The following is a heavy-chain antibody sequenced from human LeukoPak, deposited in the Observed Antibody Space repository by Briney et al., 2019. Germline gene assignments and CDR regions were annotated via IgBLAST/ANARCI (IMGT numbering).Heavy chain of an antibody. CDR2: IKSKTDGGTT. J-gene: IGHJ3*02. D-gene: IGHD3-16*02. Sequence: GGSLRLSCAATGFTFSNAWLSWVRQAPGKGLEWVGRIKSKTDGGTTDYAAPVKGRFTISRDNSKNTLYLQMNSLKTEDTAVYYCTTDRYGNAFDIWGQGTMVTVSS. CDR3: TTDRYGNAFDI. V-gene: IGHV3-15*01. CDR1: GFTFSNAW.